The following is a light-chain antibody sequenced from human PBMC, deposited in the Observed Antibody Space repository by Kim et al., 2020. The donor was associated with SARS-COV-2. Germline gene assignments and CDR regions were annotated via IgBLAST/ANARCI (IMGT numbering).Light chain of an antibody. CDR1: QSVSSK. CDR3: QQYNNWPST. V-gene: IGKV3-15*01. J-gene: IGKJ1*01. Sequence: TVMTQSPATLSVSAGERATLSCRASQSVSSKLAWYQQKPGQAPRVLIYGASTRATGIPARFSGSGSGTDFTRTISSLQSEDSAVYYCQQYNNWPSTFGQGTKVDI. CDR2: GAS.